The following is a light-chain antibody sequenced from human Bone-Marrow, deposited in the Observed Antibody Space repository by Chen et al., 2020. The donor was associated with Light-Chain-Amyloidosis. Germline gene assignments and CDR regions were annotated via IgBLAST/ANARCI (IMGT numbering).Light chain of an antibody. V-gene: IGKV1-39*01. J-gene: IGKJ5*01. CDR2: TAS. CDR3: QQSYSTLPIT. CDR1: QFISNY. Sequence: DIQMTQSPSSLSASVGDRVIITCRASQFISNYLNWYKQKPGKAPKLLIYTASSLQSGVPSRFSGSGSGTDFTLTISSLQPEDFATYYCQQSYSTLPITFGQGTRLEIK.